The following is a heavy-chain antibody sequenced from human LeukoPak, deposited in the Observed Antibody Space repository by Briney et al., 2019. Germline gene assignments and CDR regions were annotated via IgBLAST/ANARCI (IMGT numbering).Heavy chain of an antibody. CDR3: AKNLRSMPPLPLDY. CDR1: GFTLSRHA. V-gene: IGHV3-23*01. CDR2: ISGSGGTT. Sequence: PGGSLRLSCAGSGFTLSRHAMSWVRQAPGKGLEWVLAISGSGGTTYYADSVKDRFTISRDNSKKTVFLQMNSLRAEDTAVYYCAKNLRSMPPLPLDYWGQGTLVTVSS. D-gene: IGHD2-2*01. J-gene: IGHJ4*02.